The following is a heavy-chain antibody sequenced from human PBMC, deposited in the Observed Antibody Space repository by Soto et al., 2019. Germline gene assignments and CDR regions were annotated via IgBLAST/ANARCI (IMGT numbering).Heavy chain of an antibody. V-gene: IGHV3-33*01. D-gene: IGHD6-19*01. J-gene: IGHJ4*02. Sequence: GESLKISCAASGFMFSDYGMHWVRQAPGKGLEWVAIIWYDGNYKYYSESAKGRFTISRDNSNNTLYLQMNNLRVEDTAVYFCAREGAVAGSQDFWGQGTLVTVSS. CDR3: AREGAVAGSQDF. CDR1: GFMFSDYG. CDR2: IWYDGNYK.